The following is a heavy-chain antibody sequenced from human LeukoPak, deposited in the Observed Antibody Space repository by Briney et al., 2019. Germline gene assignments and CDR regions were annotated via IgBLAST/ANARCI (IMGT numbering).Heavy chain of an antibody. CDR1: GFTFSSYA. CDR2: ISYDGSNK. V-gene: IGHV3-30*04. Sequence: PGRSLRLSCAASGFTFSSYAMHWVRQAPGKGLEWVAVISYDGSNKYYADSVKGRFTISRDNSKNTLYLQMNSLRAEDTAVYYCAKDSLVVAGLLYYFDYWGQGTLVTVSS. J-gene: IGHJ4*02. D-gene: IGHD2-15*01. CDR3: AKDSLVVAGLLYYFDY.